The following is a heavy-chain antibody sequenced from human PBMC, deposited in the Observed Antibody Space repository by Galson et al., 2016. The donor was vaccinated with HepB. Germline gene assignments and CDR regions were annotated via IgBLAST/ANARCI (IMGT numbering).Heavy chain of an antibody. V-gene: IGHV5-51*01. J-gene: IGHJ4*02. D-gene: IGHD3-22*01. CDR3: ARFHYFDSYGYSGFTH. CDR2: IYPGDSET. CDR1: GYIFTSYW. Sequence: QSGAEVKKPGESLKISCKTSGYIFTSYWVGWVRQMPGKGLEWMGIIYPGDSETRYSPSFQGQVTISADKSIRTAYLQWNTLKASDTAMYYCARFHYFDSYGYSGFTHWGQGTLVTVSS.